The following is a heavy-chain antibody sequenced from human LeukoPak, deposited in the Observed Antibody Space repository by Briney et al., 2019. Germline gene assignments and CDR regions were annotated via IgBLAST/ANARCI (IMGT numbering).Heavy chain of an antibody. CDR2: ISAYNGNT. Sequence: GASVKVSCKASGYTFTSYGISWVRQAPGQGLEWMGWISAYNGNTNYAQKLQGRVTMTTDTSTSTAYMELRSLRSDDTAVYYCARVRRNYYGSGSYYIYWGQGTLVTVSS. V-gene: IGHV1-18*01. CDR1: GYTFTSYG. J-gene: IGHJ4*02. D-gene: IGHD3-10*01. CDR3: ARVRRNYYGSGSYYIY.